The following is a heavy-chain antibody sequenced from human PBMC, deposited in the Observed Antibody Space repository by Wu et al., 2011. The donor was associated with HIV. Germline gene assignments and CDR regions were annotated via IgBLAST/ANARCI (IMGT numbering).Heavy chain of an antibody. J-gene: IGHJ6*03. D-gene: IGHD2-2*01. V-gene: IGHV1-18*01. Sequence: QVQLVQSGVEVKKPGASVKVSCKASGYRFNSYGISWVRQAPGQGLEWMGWINTFNGNTNSAQKFQGRVSMTKDTSTSTIYMELRSLRSDDTAVYYCARSGVSAEYYFYYMNDWGKGTTVTV. CDR2: INTFNGNT. CDR1: GYRFNSYG. CDR3: ARSGVSAEYYFYYMND.